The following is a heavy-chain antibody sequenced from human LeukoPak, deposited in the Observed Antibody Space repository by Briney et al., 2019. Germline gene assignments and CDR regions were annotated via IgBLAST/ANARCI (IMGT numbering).Heavy chain of an antibody. D-gene: IGHD2-2*01. CDR3: AKDSAAILIY. J-gene: IGHJ4*02. Sequence: PGGSLRLSCAASGFTFSSYGMHWVRQAPGKGLEWVAFIRHDGGNIYYTDSVKGRFTISKDNSKNTLYLQMNSLRAEDTAVYYCAKDSAAILIYWGQGTLVTVSS. CDR1: GFTFSSYG. V-gene: IGHV3-30*02. CDR2: IRHDGGNI.